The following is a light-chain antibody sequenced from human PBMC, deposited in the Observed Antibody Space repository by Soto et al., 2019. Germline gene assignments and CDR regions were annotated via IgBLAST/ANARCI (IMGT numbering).Light chain of an antibody. CDR1: QSVSSY. CDR3: QQRSNWPLT. Sequence: EIVLTQSPATLSLSPGERATLSCRASQSVSSYLAWYQQKPGQAPRVLIYDASNRATGIPARFSGSGSGTDFILTISSLEPEDFAVYYCQQRSNWPLTFGGGTKVEIK. J-gene: IGKJ4*01. CDR2: DAS. V-gene: IGKV3-11*01.